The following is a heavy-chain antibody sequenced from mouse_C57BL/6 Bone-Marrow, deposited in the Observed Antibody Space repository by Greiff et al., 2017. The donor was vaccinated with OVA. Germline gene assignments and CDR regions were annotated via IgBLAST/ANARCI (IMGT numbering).Heavy chain of an antibody. V-gene: IGHV1-18*01. D-gene: IGHD1-1*01. J-gene: IGHJ3*01. CDR2: INPNNGGT. Sequence: VQLQQSGPELVKPGASVKIPCKASGYTFTDYNMDWVKQSHGKSLEWIGDINPNNGGTIYNQKFKGKATLTVDKSSSTAYMELRSLTAEDTAVYYCARLGYGSSYRFAYWGQGTLVTVSA. CDR3: ARLGYGSSYRFAY. CDR1: GYTFTDYN.